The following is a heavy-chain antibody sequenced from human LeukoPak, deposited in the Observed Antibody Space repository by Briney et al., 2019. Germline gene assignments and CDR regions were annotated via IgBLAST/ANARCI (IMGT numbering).Heavy chain of an antibody. CDR3: AKAIYDFWSGPNWFDP. Sequence: PGGSLRLSCAASGFTFSSYAMSWVRQAPRKGLEWVSAISGSGGSTYYADSVKGRFTISRDNSKNTLYLQMNSLRAEDTAVYYCAKAIYDFWSGPNWFDPWGQGTLVTVSS. D-gene: IGHD3-3*01. CDR2: ISGSGGST. J-gene: IGHJ5*02. V-gene: IGHV3-23*01. CDR1: GFTFSSYA.